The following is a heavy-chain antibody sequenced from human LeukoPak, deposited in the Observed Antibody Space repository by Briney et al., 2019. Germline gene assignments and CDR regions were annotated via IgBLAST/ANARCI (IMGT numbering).Heavy chain of an antibody. CDR3: ARGLYGDYVGVNNWFDP. J-gene: IGHJ5*02. Sequence: GGSLRLSCAASGFTFSSYEMNWVRQAPGKGLEWVSYISSSGSTIYYADSVKGRFTISRDNAKNSVFLQMNSLRAEDTAVYYCARGLYGDYVGVNNWFDPWGQGTLITVSS. CDR1: GFTFSSYE. CDR2: ISSSGSTI. D-gene: IGHD4-17*01. V-gene: IGHV3-48*03.